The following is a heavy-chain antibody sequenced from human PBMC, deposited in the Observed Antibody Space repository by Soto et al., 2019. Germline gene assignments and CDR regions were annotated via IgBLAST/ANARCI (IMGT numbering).Heavy chain of an antibody. V-gene: IGHV1-18*01. D-gene: IGHD1-20*01. CDR1: GYTFTSYG. CDR2: ISPDNGNT. Sequence: QVQLVQSGAEVKKPGASVKVSCQASGYTFTSYGIRWVRQAPGQGLEWMGWISPDNGNTNYAQKLQGRIAMTTDTSTNTAYLEPTSLRSDDTAVYYCARDWSRAMSIITDYWGQGTLVTVSS. J-gene: IGHJ4*02. CDR3: ARDWSRAMSIITDY.